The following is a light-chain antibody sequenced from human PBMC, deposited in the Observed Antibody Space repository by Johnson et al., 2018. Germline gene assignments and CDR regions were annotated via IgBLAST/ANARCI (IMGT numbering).Light chain of an antibody. V-gene: IGLV1-51*02. CDR1: SSNIGSNY. Sequence: QSVLTQPPSVSAAPGQKVTIYCSGSSSNIGSNYVSWYQQLPGTAPKLLIYENNKRPSGIPDRFSGSKSGTSATLGITGLQTGDEADYYCGTWDSSLSAGNVFGTGTKVTVL. J-gene: IGLJ1*01. CDR3: GTWDSSLSAGNV. CDR2: ENN.